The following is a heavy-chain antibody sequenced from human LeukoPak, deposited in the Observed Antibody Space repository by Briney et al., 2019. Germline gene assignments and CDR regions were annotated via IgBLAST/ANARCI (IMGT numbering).Heavy chain of an antibody. CDR2: ISGGSGTI. CDR3: ARRSGGAGDY. Sequence: GGSRRLSWAPAGFTFTSYSMNWVRQAPGKGLEWVSYISGGSGTIYYADPVKGRFTISRDNAQNSLYLQMNSLRAEDTAVYYCARRSGGAGDYWGQGTLVTLSS. J-gene: IGHJ4*02. CDR1: GFTFTSYS. V-gene: IGHV3-48*01. D-gene: IGHD5-12*01.